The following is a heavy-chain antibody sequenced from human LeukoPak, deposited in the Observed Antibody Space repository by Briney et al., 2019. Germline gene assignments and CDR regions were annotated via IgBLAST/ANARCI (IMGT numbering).Heavy chain of an antibody. D-gene: IGHD4-17*01. Sequence: PSETLSLTCTVSGGSISSYYWSWIRQPPGKGLEWIGYIYYSGSTNYNPSLKSRATISVDTSKNQFSLKLSSVTAADTAVYYCARIRYYGDTGGWFDPWGQGTLVTVSS. V-gene: IGHV4-59*08. CDR2: IYYSGST. CDR3: ARIRYYGDTGGWFDP. J-gene: IGHJ5*02. CDR1: GGSISSYY.